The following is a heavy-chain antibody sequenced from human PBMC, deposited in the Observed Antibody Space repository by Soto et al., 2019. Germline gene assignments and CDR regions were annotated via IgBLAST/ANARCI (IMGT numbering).Heavy chain of an antibody. V-gene: IGHV1-18*01. D-gene: IGHD2-15*01. CDR3: ARDPGPCSGGRCYFGSCNWFYP. Sequence: DSVKVSCKASGYTFTSYGISWVRQAPGQGLEWMGWISAYNGNTNYAQKLQGRVTMTTDTSTSTAYMELRSLRSDDTAVYYCARDPGPCSGGRCYFGSCNWFYPRGQRSPVPVS. CDR1: GYTFTSYG. CDR2: ISAYNGNT. J-gene: IGHJ5*02.